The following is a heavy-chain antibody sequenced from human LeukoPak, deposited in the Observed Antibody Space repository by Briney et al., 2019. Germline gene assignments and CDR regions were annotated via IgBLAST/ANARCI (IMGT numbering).Heavy chain of an antibody. CDR1: GYSISSGYN. Sequence: PSETLSLTCTVSGYSISSGYNWGWIRQPPGKGLEWIGSIYHSGSTYYNPSLKSQVTISVDTSKNQFSLKLSSVTAADTAVYYCARERYCSSTSCYKGWFDPWGQGTLVTVSS. CDR3: ARERYCSSTSCYKGWFDP. V-gene: IGHV4-38-2*02. CDR2: IYHSGST. J-gene: IGHJ5*02. D-gene: IGHD2-2*02.